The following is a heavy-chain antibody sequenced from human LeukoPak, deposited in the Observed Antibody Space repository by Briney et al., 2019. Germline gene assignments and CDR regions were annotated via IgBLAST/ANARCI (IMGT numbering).Heavy chain of an antibody. CDR1: GFTFSSYA. J-gene: IGHJ4*02. D-gene: IGHD2-21*01. CDR3: AKQPQTSGGDFARLYFDY. Sequence: GGSLRLSCAASGFTFSSYAMSGVRQAPGKGLEWVSAISGSGGSIYYADSVKGRFTISRDNSKNTLYLQMNSLRAEDTAVYYCAKQPQTSGGDFARLYFDYWGQGTLVTVSS. V-gene: IGHV3-23*01. CDR2: ISGSGGSI.